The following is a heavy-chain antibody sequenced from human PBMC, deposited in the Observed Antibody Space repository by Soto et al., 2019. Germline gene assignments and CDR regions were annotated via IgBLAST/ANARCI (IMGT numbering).Heavy chain of an antibody. Sequence: QVQLQESGPGLVKPSETLSLTWTVSGGSISSYYWSWIRQPPGKGLEWIGYMYYSWSTNYNPSLKSRVTISVHTSKNQSSLKLSSVTAADTAVYYCARVRSGEWSVEMATTTPGPIDYWGQGTLVTVSS. CDR3: ARVRSGEWSVEMATTTPGPIDY. V-gene: IGHV4-59*01. CDR1: GGSISSYY. CDR2: MYYSWST. J-gene: IGHJ4*02. D-gene: IGHD1-1*01.